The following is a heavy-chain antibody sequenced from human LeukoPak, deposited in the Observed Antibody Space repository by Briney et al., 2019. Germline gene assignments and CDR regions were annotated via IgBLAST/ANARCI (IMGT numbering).Heavy chain of an antibody. Sequence: PPETLSLTCAVYGGSFSGYYRSWIRQPPGKGLEWIGEINHSGSTNYNPSLKSRVTISVDTSKNQFSLKLSSVTAADTAVYYCARLNIDWFDPWGQGTLVTVFS. CDR3: ARLNIDWFDP. CDR2: INHSGST. V-gene: IGHV4-34*01. J-gene: IGHJ5*02. D-gene: IGHD2/OR15-2a*01. CDR1: GGSFSGYY.